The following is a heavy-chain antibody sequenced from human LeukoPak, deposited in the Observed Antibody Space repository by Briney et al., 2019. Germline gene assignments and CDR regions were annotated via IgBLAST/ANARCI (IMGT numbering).Heavy chain of an antibody. J-gene: IGHJ6*03. D-gene: IGHD3-9*01. CDR2: IGGSDGRT. CDR1: GFTFSTYA. Sequence: GGSLRLSCAASGFTFSTYAMSWVRQAPGKGLEWVSLIGGSDGRTRYADSVKGRFTVSRDNSKNTLYLEMNSLRAEDTAVYYCAKDSSSHDWGYMDVWGKGTTVTISS. V-gene: IGHV3-23*01. CDR3: AKDSSSHDWGYMDV.